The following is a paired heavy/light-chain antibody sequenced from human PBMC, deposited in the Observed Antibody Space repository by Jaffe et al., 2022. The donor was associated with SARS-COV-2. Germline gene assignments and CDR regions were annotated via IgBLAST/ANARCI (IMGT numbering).Light chain of an antibody. Sequence: QSVLTQPPSVSGAPGQRVTISCAGNSSNIGAGFDVHWYQQLPGAAPKLLIFVRNDRPSGVPDRFSGSKSGTSASLAITGLQPEDEADYYCQSYDRSLSDSVFGGGTKLTVL. CDR1: SSNIGAGFD. CDR3: QSYDRSLSDSV. CDR2: VRN. J-gene: IGLJ3*02. V-gene: IGLV1-40*01.
Heavy chain of an antibody. CDR2: FDPEDHET. CDR3: AKARMSNSGWPYFFDH. D-gene: IGHD6-19*01. V-gene: IGHV1-24*01. Sequence: QVHLVQSGAEVKKPGASVKVSCKVSGYSLSDISIHWVRQAPGEGLEWMGGFDPEDHETVYAQKFQGRVSMTEDTSTDTAYMELSSLRFEDTAMFYCAKARMSNSGWPYFFDHWGQGTLVTVSS. CDR1: GYSLSDIS. J-gene: IGHJ4*02.